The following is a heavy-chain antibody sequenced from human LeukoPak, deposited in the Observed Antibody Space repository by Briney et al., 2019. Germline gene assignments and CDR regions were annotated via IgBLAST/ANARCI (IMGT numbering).Heavy chain of an antibody. Sequence: PSQTLSLTCTVSGGSISSGGYYWSWIRQPPGTGLEWIGYIYHSGSTYFNLSLKSRVTISVDTSKNQFSLKLSSVTAADTAVYYCARGPDSSGYYYFDFWGQGSLVTVSS. J-gene: IGHJ4*02. D-gene: IGHD3-22*01. CDR3: ARGPDSSGYYYFDF. CDR1: GGSISSGGYY. CDR2: IYHSGST. V-gene: IGHV4-30-4*08.